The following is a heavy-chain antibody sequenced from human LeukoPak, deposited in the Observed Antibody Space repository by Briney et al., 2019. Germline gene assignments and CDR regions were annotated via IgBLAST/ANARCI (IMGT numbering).Heavy chain of an antibody. CDR3: AREEYNDSSGRIL. CDR2: IYTSGST. Sequence: SETLCLTCTVSGGSISSYYWSWIRQPAGKGLEWIGRIYTSGSTHYNPSLKSRVTISLDKSKKQFSLKLTSVTAADTAVYFCAREEYNDSSGRILWGQGTLVTVSS. V-gene: IGHV4-4*07. D-gene: IGHD3-22*01. CDR1: GGSISSYY. J-gene: IGHJ4*02.